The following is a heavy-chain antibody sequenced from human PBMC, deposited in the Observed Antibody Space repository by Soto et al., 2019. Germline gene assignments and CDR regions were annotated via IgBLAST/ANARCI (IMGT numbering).Heavy chain of an antibody. CDR3: ARDLPSSIAARLDI. D-gene: IGHD6-6*01. CDR1: GGTFSRYA. V-gene: IGHV1-69*13. J-gene: IGHJ3*02. Sequence: GASLKVSCKASGGTFSRYAISWVRQAPGQGLEWMGGIIPIFGTANYAQKFQGRVTITADESTSTAYMELSSLRSEDTAVYYCARDLPSSIAARLDIWGQGTMVTVSS. CDR2: IIPIFGTA.